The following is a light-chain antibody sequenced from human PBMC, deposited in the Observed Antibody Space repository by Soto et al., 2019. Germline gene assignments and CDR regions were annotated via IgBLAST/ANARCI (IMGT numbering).Light chain of an antibody. Sequence: QSVLTQPPSASGTPGQRVTISCSGSGSNIGSNTVNWYQQLPGTAPKLLIYTNSQRPSGVPDRFSGSKSGTSASLAISGLQSEDEADYYCGAWDDSLDGPVLGGGTQLTVL. CDR3: GAWDDSLDGPV. CDR1: GSNIGSNT. V-gene: IGLV1-44*01. J-gene: IGLJ2*01. CDR2: TNS.